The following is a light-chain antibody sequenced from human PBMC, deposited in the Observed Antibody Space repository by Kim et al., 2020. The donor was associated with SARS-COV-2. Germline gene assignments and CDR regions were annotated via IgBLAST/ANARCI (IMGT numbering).Light chain of an antibody. CDR1: QSLNSSS. J-gene: IGKJ1*01. V-gene: IGKV3-20*01. CDR2: RAS. Sequence: EVMLTQSPDTLSLSPGERATLSCRASQSLNSSSVAWYQQSPGQPPRLIMFRASTRASGIPDRFSGTGSGTDFTLTISRLEPEDFAVYFCQQYATSVRTFGQRTTVDIK. CDR3: QQYATSVRT.